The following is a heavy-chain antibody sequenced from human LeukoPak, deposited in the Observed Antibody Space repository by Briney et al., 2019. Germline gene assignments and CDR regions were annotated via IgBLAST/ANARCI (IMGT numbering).Heavy chain of an antibody. CDR2: ISNSGGST. J-gene: IGHJ4*02. V-gene: IGHV3-23*01. Sequence: GGSLRLSCAASGFTFRTYAMTWVRQAPGKGLEWVSAISNSGGSTYYADSVRGRFTISRDNSKNTLYLQMNSLRAEDTAVYYCARDSFGEFVYWGQGTLVTVSS. CDR3: ARDSFGEFVY. CDR1: GFTFRTYA. D-gene: IGHD3-10*01.